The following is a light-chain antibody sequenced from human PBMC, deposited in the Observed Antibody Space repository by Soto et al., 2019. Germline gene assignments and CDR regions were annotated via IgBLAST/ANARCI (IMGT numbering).Light chain of an antibody. CDR1: RSNIGAGYD. CDR2: GNS. V-gene: IGLV1-40*01. J-gene: IGLJ3*02. CDR3: QSYDSSLSGSWV. Sequence: QSVLTQPPSVSGAPGQRVTISCTGSRSNIGAGYDVHWYQQLPGTAPKLLIYGNSNRPSGVPDRFSGSKSGTSASLAITGLQAEDEADYYCQSYDSSLSGSWVFGGGTQLTVL.